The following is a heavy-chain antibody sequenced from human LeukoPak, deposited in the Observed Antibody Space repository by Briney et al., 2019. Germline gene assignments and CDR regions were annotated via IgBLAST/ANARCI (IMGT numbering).Heavy chain of an antibody. Sequence: GGSLRLSCAASGFTFSSYSMNWVRQAPGKGLEWVAFIRYDGSNKYYADSVKGRFTISRDNSKNTLYLQMNSLRAEDTAVYYCAKGDSSSWYYFDYWGQGTLVTVSS. J-gene: IGHJ4*02. CDR2: IRYDGSNK. D-gene: IGHD6-13*01. CDR3: AKGDSSSWYYFDY. CDR1: GFTFSSYS. V-gene: IGHV3-30*02.